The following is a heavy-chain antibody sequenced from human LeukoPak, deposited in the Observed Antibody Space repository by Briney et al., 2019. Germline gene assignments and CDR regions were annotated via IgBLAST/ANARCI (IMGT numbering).Heavy chain of an antibody. CDR3: ARGRGSGSYNSIHY. J-gene: IGHJ4*02. D-gene: IGHD3-10*01. CDR2: TSWNGGST. V-gene: IGHV3-20*04. CDR1: GFTFDNYG. Sequence: GGSLRLSCAASGFTFDNYGMSWVRQAPGKGLEWVSGTSWNGGSTGYADSVKGRFTISRDNAKNSLYLQMNSLRVEDTASYYCARGRGSGSYNSIHYWGQGTLVTVSS.